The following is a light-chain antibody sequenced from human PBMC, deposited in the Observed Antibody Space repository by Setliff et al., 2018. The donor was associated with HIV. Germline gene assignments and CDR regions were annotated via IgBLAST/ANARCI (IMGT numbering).Light chain of an antibody. CDR1: SSDVGNYNY. J-gene: IGLJ1*01. CDR2: DVS. Sequence: QSALTQPRSVSGSPGQSVTISCTGTSSDVGNYNYVSWYQQHPGKAPRLMISDVSKRPSGVPNRFSGSKSGNTASLTISGLQAEDEADYYCTSYANSSTYIFGTGTKVTVL. CDR3: TSYANSSTYI. V-gene: IGLV2-11*01.